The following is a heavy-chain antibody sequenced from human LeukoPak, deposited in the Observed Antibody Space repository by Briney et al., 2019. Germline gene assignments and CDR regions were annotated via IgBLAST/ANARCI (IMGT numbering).Heavy chain of an antibody. CDR1: GGSLSSGGYY. V-gene: IGHV4-31*03. Sequence: SETLSLTRTVSGGSLSSGGYYWSWIRQHPGTGLEWIGYIYYSGSTYYNPSLKSRVTISVDTSKNQFSLKLSSVTAADTAVYYCARDPFLLGFFDYWGQGTLVTVSS. J-gene: IGHJ4*02. CDR3: ARDPFLLGFFDY. CDR2: IYYSGST. D-gene: IGHD3-22*01.